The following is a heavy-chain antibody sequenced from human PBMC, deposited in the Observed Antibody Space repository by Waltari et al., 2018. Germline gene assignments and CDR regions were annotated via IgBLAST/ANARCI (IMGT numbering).Heavy chain of an antibody. D-gene: IGHD5-12*01. CDR1: GFPFRRYW. J-gene: IGHJ3*02. CDR2: IDSYGSGT. Sequence: EVQMVESGGGLVQPVGSLRLSCEASGFPFRRYWIHGVRQAPGEGLVWVSRIDSYGSGTIYADSVKGRFTISRDNAKNTLYLQMNSLRAEDTALYYCARGGGYHAFDIWGQGTMVTVSS. CDR3: ARGGGYHAFDI. V-gene: IGHV3-74*01.